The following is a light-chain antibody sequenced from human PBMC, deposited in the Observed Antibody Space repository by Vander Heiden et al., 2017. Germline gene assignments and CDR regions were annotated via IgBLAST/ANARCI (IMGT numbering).Light chain of an antibody. CDR3: SSSTGSSTPFV. CDR2: DVS. J-gene: IGLJ1*01. CDR1: CSDIGGYNY. Sequence: QSALAQPASVSGSPGQSITISCTGTCSDIGGYNYLSWYQQHPGKAPKLMIYDVSNRPSGVSNRFSGSKSGNTASLTISGLQAEDEADYYCSSSTGSSTPFVFGGGTKVTVL. V-gene: IGLV2-14*03.